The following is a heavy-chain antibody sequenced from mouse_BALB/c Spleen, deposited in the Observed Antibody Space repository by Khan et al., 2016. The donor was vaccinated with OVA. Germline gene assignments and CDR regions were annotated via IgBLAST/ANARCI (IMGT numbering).Heavy chain of an antibody. D-gene: IGHD1-2*01. V-gene: IGHV1S29*02. CDR2: IFPKNGDT. CDR3: ARSGNGSFAY. J-gene: IGHJ3*01. Sequence: VQLQQSGPELVKPGASVKISCKASGYTFTDYSMDWMRQSHGKSLAWIGYIFPKNGDTTYNQKFKTKATLTVDTSSSTAYMEIRSLTSEDSAVYYCARSGNGSFAYWGQGTLVTVSA. CDR1: GYTFTDYS.